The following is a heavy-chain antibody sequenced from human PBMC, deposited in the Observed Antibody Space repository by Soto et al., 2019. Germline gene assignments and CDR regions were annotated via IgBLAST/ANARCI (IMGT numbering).Heavy chain of an antibody. D-gene: IGHD6-13*01. CDR2: ISWNSGSI. CDR1: GFTFDDYA. V-gene: IGHV3-9*01. Sequence: GGSLRLSCAASGFTFDDYAMHWVRQAPGKGLEWVSGISWNSGSIGYADSVKGRFTISRDNAKNSLYLQMNSLRAEDTALYYCAKLAAASRRDYYYMDVWGKGTTVTVSS. CDR3: AKLAAASRRDYYYMDV. J-gene: IGHJ6*03.